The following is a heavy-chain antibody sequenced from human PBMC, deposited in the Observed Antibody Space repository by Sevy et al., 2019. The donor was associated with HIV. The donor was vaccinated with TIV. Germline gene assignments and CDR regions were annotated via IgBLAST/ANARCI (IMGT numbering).Heavy chain of an antibody. CDR1: GFTFSSYA. CDR2: ISYDGSNK. Sequence: GGSLRLSCAASGFTFSSYAMHWVRQAPGKGLEWVAVISYDGSNKYYADSVKGRLTISRDNSKNTLYLQMNSLRAEDTAVYYCARGGIQLWSFDYWGQGTLVTVSS. V-gene: IGHV3-30*04. D-gene: IGHD5-18*01. J-gene: IGHJ4*02. CDR3: ARGGIQLWSFDY.